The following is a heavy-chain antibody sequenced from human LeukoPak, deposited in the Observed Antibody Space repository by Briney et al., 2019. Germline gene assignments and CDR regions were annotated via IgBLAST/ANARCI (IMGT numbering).Heavy chain of an antibody. Sequence: ASVKVSCKASGYTFTSYGISWVRQAPGQGLEWMGWISAYNGNTNYAQKLQGRVTMTTDTSTSTAYMELRSLRSDDTAVYYCAKDPSSHYDILTGFDYWGQGTLVTVSS. D-gene: IGHD3-9*01. J-gene: IGHJ4*02. CDR3: AKDPSSHYDILTGFDY. CDR2: ISAYNGNT. CDR1: GYTFTSYG. V-gene: IGHV1-18*01.